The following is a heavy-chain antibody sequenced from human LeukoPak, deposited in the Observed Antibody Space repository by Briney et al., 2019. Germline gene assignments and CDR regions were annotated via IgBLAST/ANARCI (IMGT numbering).Heavy chain of an antibody. Sequence: ASVKVSCKASGYSFISYGISWVRQAPGQGLEWMGWISAYNGNTNYAQKLQDRVTLTTDTSTSTAYMELRSLRSDDTAVYYGARAPEGRYCRSTSCYYWFDPWGQGTLVTVSS. J-gene: IGHJ5*02. D-gene: IGHD2-2*01. CDR2: ISAYNGNT. V-gene: IGHV1-18*01. CDR1: GYSFISYG. CDR3: ARAPEGRYCRSTSCYYWFDP.